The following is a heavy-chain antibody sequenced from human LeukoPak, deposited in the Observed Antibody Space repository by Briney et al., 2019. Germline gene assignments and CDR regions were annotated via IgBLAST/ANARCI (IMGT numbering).Heavy chain of an antibody. CDR3: AKDLSENYYDSSGYYY. CDR2: ISGSGGST. Sequence: GGSLRLSCAASGFTFSSYAMSWVRQAPGKGLEWVSAISGSGGSTYYADSVKGLFTISRDNSKNTLYLQMNSLRAEDTAVYYCAKDLSENYYDSSGYYYWGQGTLVTVSS. CDR1: GFTFSSYA. V-gene: IGHV3-23*01. J-gene: IGHJ4*02. D-gene: IGHD3-22*01.